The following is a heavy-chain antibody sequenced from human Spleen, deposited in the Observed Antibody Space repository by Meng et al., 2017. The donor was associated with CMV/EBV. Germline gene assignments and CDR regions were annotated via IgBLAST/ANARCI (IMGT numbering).Heavy chain of an antibody. Sequence: SETLSLTCTVSGGSISSYYWSWIRQPPGKGLEWIGSSYYSGTTYYKASLKSRVTISVDTSANQFSLTLRSVTAADTAVYYCAREGGPYYDYWSGSYDNNYYGMNVWGQGTTVTVSS. V-gene: IGHV4-59*01. J-gene: IGHJ6*02. CDR1: GGSISSYY. CDR2: SYYSGTT. CDR3: AREGGPYYDYWSGSYDNNYYGMNV. D-gene: IGHD3-3*01.